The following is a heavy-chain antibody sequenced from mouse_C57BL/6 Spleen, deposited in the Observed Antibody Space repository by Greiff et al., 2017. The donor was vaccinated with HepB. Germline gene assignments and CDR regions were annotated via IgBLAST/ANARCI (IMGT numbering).Heavy chain of an antibody. D-gene: IGHD1-1*01. CDR3: ARGDYYGSPYAMDY. CDR1: GYTFTSYW. CDR2: IHPNSGST. J-gene: IGHJ4*01. Sequence: VQLQQPGAELVKPGASVKLSCKASGYTFTSYWMHWVKQRPGQGLEWIGMIHPNSGSTNYNEKFKSKATLTVDKSSSTAYMQLSSLTSKDSAVYYCARGDYYGSPYAMDYWGQGTSVTVSS. V-gene: IGHV1-64*01.